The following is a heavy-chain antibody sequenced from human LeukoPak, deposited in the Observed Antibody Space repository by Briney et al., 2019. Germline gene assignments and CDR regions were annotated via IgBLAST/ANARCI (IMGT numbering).Heavy chain of an antibody. D-gene: IGHD6-13*01. V-gene: IGHV1-8*03. CDR1: GYTFTSYD. CDR3: ARGVGDSSSWYSNNWFDP. J-gene: IGHJ5*02. Sequence: ASVKVSCKASGYTFTSYDINWVRQATGQGLEWMGWMNPNSGNTGYAQKFQGRVTITRNTSISTAYMELSSLRSEDTAVYYCARGVGDSSSWYSNNWFDPWGQGTLVTVSS. CDR2: MNPNSGNT.